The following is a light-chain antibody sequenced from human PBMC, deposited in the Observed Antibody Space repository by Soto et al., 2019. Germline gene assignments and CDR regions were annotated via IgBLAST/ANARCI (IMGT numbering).Light chain of an antibody. J-gene: IGKJ1*01. CDR1: QSVSSN. Sequence: EIVMPQSPATLSVSPGERATLSCRASQSVSSNLAWYQQKRGQPPRLLIYGASIRATGVPARFSGSGSGTEFTLTISSLQSEDFAVYYCQQYNDWPRTFGQGTKVEIK. CDR2: GAS. V-gene: IGKV3-15*01. CDR3: QQYNDWPRT.